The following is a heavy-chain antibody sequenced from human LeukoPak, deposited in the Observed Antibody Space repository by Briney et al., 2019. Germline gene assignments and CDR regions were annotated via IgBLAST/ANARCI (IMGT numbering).Heavy chain of an antibody. D-gene: IGHD1-26*01. CDR1: GFSFRYFA. V-gene: IGHV3-64*02. CDR2: INTDGRIT. Sequence: GGSLRLSCVGSGFSFRYFAIHWVRQAPGKGLEYVSVINTDGRITYYADSVKGRFTISRDNSKNTVYLQMGSLRGDDMAVYYCTRDGGSFCDFDYWGQGALVTVSS. J-gene: IGHJ4*02. CDR3: TRDGGSFCDFDY.